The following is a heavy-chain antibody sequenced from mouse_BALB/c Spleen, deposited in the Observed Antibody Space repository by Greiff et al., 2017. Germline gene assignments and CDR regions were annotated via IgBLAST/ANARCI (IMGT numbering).Heavy chain of an antibody. V-gene: IGHV5-4*02. CDR1: GFTFSDYY. CDR2: ISDGGSYT. Sequence: EVKLVESGGGLVKPGGSLKLSCAASGFTFSDYYMYWVRQTPEKRLEWVATISDGGSYTYYPDSVKGRFTISRDNAKNNLYLQMSSLKSEDTAMYYCARGSTATGFAYWGQGTLVTVSA. CDR3: ARGSTATGFAY. D-gene: IGHD1-2*01. J-gene: IGHJ3*01.